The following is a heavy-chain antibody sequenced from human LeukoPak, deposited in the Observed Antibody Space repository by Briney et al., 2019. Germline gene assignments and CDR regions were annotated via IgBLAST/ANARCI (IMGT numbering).Heavy chain of an antibody. Sequence: PGGSLRLSCAASGFTFSSYAMHWVRQAPGKGLEYVSAISSNGGSTYYANSVKGRFTISRDNSKNTLYLQMGSLRAEDMAVYYCARVEERYFDWRPYYYYMDVWGKGTTVTVSS. V-gene: IGHV3-64*01. CDR3: ARVEERYFDWRPYYYYMDV. CDR2: ISSNGGST. D-gene: IGHD3-9*01. J-gene: IGHJ6*03. CDR1: GFTFSSYA.